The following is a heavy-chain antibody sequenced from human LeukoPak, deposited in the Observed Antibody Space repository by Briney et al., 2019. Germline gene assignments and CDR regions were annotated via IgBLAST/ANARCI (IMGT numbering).Heavy chain of an antibody. CDR1: GFTVSSNY. V-gene: IGHV3-66*01. D-gene: IGHD6-13*01. J-gene: IGHJ4*02. CDR2: IYSGGST. CDR3: AREGSSWYDY. Sequence: GGSLRLSCAASGFTVSSNYMSWVRQAPGKGLEWVSVIYSGGSTYYADSVKGRFTISRDNSKNTLYLQLNSLRAEDTAVYFCAREGSSWYDYWGQGTLVTVSS.